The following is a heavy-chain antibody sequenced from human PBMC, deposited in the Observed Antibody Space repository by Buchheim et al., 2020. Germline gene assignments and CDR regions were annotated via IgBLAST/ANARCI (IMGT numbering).Heavy chain of an antibody. CDR1: GFTFSSYA. Sequence: QVQLVESGGGVVQPGRSLRLSCAASGFTFSSYAMHWVRQAPGKGLEWVAVISYDGSNKYYADSVKGRFTISRDNSKNTLYLQMNSLRAEDTAVYYCARPLYDSSGYYYDYYYYYGMDVWGQGTT. J-gene: IGHJ6*02. V-gene: IGHV3-30-3*01. CDR2: ISYDGSNK. D-gene: IGHD3-22*01. CDR3: ARPLYDSSGYYYDYYYYYGMDV.